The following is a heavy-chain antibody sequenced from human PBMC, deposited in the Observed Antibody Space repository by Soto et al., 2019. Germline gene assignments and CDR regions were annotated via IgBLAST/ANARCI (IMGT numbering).Heavy chain of an antibody. J-gene: IGHJ4*02. Sequence: EVQLVESGGGLVQPGGSLRLSCAASGFSFRGYGLTWVRQAPGKGLEWVSAISNSSGSTFYADSVKGRFIISRDDSKNTLYLQMNSLRVEDTAVYYCTKPPSIKYGFDYWGQGTLVAVSS. CDR1: GFSFRGYG. CDR3: TKPPSIKYGFDY. D-gene: IGHD1-20*01. CDR2: ISNSSGST. V-gene: IGHV3-23*04.